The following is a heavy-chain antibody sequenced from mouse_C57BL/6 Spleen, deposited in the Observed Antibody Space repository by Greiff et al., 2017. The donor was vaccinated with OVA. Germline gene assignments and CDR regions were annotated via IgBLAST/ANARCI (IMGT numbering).Heavy chain of an antibody. CDR3: ARSDSNYGY. V-gene: IGHV1-85*01. J-gene: IGHJ2*01. Sequence: QVHVKQSGPELVKPGASVKLSCKASGYTFTSYDINWVKQRPGQGLEWIGWIYPRDGSTKYNEKFKGKATLTVDTSSSTAYMVLHSLTYEYSAVYFCARSDSNYGYWGQGTTLTVSS. CDR2: IYPRDGST. CDR1: GYTFTSYD. D-gene: IGHD2-5*01.